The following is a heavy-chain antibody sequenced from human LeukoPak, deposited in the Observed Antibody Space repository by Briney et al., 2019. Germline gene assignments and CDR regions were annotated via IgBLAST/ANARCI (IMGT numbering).Heavy chain of an antibody. CDR3: ARHVHWFGELLGAFDI. D-gene: IGHD3-10*01. CDR2: IYYSGST. J-gene: IGHJ3*02. V-gene: IGHV4-59*08. Sequence: PSETLSLTCTVSGGSISSYYWSWIRQPPGKGLEWSGYIYYSGSTNYNPSLKSRVTISVDTSKNQFSLKLSSVTAADTAVYYCARHVHWFGELLGAFDIWGQGTMVTVSS. CDR1: GGSISSYY.